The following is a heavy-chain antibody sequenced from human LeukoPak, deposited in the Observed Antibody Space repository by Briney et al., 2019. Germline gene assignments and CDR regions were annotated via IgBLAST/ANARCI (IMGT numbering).Heavy chain of an antibody. CDR1: GYSFTTYW. CDR3: ARSGDYCSSTSCYLRDRHYYYYCMDV. V-gene: IGHV5-51*01. J-gene: IGHJ6*03. CDR2: IYPGDSDT. D-gene: IGHD2-2*01. Sequence: GESLKISCKGSGYSFTTYWIGWVRQMPGKGLEWMGIIYPGDSDTRYSPSFQGQVTISADKSISTAYLQWSSLKASDTAMYYCARSGDYCSSTSCYLRDRHYYYYCMDVWGKGTTVTVSS.